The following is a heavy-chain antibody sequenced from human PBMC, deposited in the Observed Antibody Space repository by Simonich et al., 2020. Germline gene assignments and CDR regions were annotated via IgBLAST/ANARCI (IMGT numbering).Heavy chain of an antibody. D-gene: IGHD1-26*01. J-gene: IGHJ6*02. V-gene: IGHV4-59*08. CDR2: IYYSGST. Sequence: QVQLQESGPGLVKPSETLSLTCTVSGGSISSYYWSWIRQPPGKGLEWIGYIYYSGSTNSNPALKSRGTVSVDTSKNQFSLKLSSVTAADTAVYYCARSLGYYYYYYGMDVWGQGTTVTVSS. CDR3: ARSLGYYYYYYGMDV. CDR1: GGSISSYY.